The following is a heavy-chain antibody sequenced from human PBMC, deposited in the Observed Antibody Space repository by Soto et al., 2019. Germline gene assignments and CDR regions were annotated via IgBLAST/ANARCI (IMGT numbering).Heavy chain of an antibody. D-gene: IGHD6-13*01. CDR2: ISGSGGTP. CDR1: GFTFSRSA. J-gene: IGHJ4*02. Sequence: GSLRLSCAASGFTFSRSAMSWVRQAPGRGLEWFSTISGSGGTPYYADSVKGRFTISRDNSKKTLYLVLNSLRAEDTAVYYCAMGMAAAAALDYWGQGTLVTVSS. CDR3: AMGMAAAAALDY. V-gene: IGHV3-23*01.